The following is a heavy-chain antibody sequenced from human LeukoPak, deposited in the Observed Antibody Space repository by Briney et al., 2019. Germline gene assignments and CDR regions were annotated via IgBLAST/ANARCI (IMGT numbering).Heavy chain of an antibody. Sequence: GASVKVSCKASGGTFSSYAISWVRQAPGQGLEWMGRIIPILGIANYAQKFQGRVTITADKSTSTAYMELSSLRAEDTAVYYCARFADQGTFDYWGQGTLVTVSS. J-gene: IGHJ4*02. CDR1: GGTFSSYA. D-gene: IGHD2-2*01. CDR2: IIPILGIA. CDR3: ARFADQGTFDY. V-gene: IGHV1-69*04.